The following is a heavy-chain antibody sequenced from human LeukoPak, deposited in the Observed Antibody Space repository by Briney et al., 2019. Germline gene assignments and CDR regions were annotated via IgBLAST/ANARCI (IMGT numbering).Heavy chain of an antibody. Sequence: SETLSLTCTVSGGSISSYYWNWIRQPPGKGLEWIGYISYSGSTNYNPSLKSRVTISLDTSKNQFSLQLSSVTAADTAVYYCARGQYSGSWSYYFNYWGQGTLVTASS. CDR3: ARGQYSGSWSYYFNY. CDR2: ISYSGST. D-gene: IGHD6-13*01. J-gene: IGHJ4*02. V-gene: IGHV4-59*01. CDR1: GGSISSYY.